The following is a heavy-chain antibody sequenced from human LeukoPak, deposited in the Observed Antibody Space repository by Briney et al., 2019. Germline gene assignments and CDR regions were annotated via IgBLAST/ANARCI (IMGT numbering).Heavy chain of an antibody. CDR2: INHSGST. CDR1: GGSFSGYY. CDR3: ARAPNGYDFGEPYYFDY. Sequence: SETLSLTCAVYGGSFSGYYWSWIRQPPGKGLEWIGEINHSGSTNYNPSLKSRVTISVDTSKNQFSLKLSSVTAADTAVYYCARAPNGYDFGEPYYFDYWGQGTLVTVSS. D-gene: IGHD5-12*01. J-gene: IGHJ4*02. V-gene: IGHV4-34*01.